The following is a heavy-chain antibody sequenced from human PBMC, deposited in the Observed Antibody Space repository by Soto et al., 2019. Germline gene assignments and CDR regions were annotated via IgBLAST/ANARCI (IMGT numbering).Heavy chain of an antibody. Sequence: QVRLVQSGAEVKKPGASVKVSCTASGYTFSDYYMHWVRQAPGQGLEWMGVINPSGGSTTYALRFQGRVTMTSDTSTSTVYMELRSLRSEDTAVYYCARPDDYGDPRAPVDSWGQGTLVTVSS. CDR2: INPSGGST. V-gene: IGHV1-46*01. CDR3: ARPDDYGDPRAPVDS. CDR1: GYTFSDYY. D-gene: IGHD4-17*01. J-gene: IGHJ4*02.